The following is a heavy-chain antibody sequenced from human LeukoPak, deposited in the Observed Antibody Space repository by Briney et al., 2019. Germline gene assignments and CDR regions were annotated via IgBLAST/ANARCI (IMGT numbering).Heavy chain of an antibody. CDR3: ARSSLYYYDSSGYSDY. CDR1: GYTFTSYG. D-gene: IGHD3-22*01. V-gene: IGHV1-18*01. J-gene: IGHJ4*02. CDR2: IRAYNGNT. Sequence: ASVKVSCKASGYTFTSYGISWVRQAPGQGLEWMGWIRAYNGNTNYAQKLQGRVTMTTDTSTSTAYMELRSLRSDDTAVYYCARSSLYYYDSSGYSDYWGQGTLVTVSS.